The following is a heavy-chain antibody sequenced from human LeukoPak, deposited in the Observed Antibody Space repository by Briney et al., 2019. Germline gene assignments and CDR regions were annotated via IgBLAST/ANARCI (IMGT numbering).Heavy chain of an antibody. J-gene: IGHJ4*02. CDR3: SRDIISTPPFGY. Sequence: GGSLRLSCAASGFTFSSYSMSWVRQAPGKGLEWVSYISSGSSHIYYADSVKGRFTISRDNAKSSLYLQMNSLRAEDTAVYYCSRDIISTPPFGYWGQGTLVTVSS. CDR1: GFTFSSYS. D-gene: IGHD5/OR15-5a*01. CDR2: ISSGSSHI. V-gene: IGHV3-21*01.